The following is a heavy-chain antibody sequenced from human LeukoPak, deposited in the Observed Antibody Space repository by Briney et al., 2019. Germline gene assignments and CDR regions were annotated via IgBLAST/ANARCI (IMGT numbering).Heavy chain of an antibody. J-gene: IGHJ5*02. V-gene: IGHV4-59*01. D-gene: IGHD3-3*01. Sequence: PSETLPLTCTVSGGSISSYYWSWIRQPPGKGLEWIGYIYYSGSTNYNPSLKSRVTISVDTSKNQFSLKLSSVTAADTAVYYCARARRNYDFWSGYSNWFDPWGQGTLVTVSS. CDR3: ARARRNYDFWSGYSNWFDP. CDR1: GGSISSYY. CDR2: IYYSGST.